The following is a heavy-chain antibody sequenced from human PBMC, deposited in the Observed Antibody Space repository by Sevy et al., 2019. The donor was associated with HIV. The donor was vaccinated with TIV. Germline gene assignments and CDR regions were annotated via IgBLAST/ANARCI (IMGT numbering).Heavy chain of an antibody. J-gene: IGHJ4*02. D-gene: IGHD3-10*01. V-gene: IGHV3-21*05. Sequence: AGSLRLSCTASGFTFSAYSMNWVRQAPGKGLEWLSYNSTGTDHIYYADSAKGRFTISRDDAKKSVYLEMKSLRDQDTALYYCVRRGVDAYNVYFDLWGQGTLVTVSS. CDR1: GFTFSAYS. CDR3: VRRGVDAYNVYFDL. CDR2: NSTGTDHI.